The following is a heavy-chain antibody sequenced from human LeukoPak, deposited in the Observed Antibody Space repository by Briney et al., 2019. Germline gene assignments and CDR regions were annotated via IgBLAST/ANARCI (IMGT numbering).Heavy chain of an antibody. CDR2: IYVGGTT. V-gene: IGHV4-61*02. D-gene: IGHD2-15*01. CDR1: GGSITSGSHY. CDR3: ARVGWGDCRAGTCFCFDP. Sequence: SETLSLTCTVSGGSITSGSHYWRWIRQPAGKGLEWIGRIYVGGTTNYNPSLQSRVTISIDTSKNQFSLTLSSVTAADTAVYPCARVGWGDCRAGTCFCFDPWGPGTLVTVSS. J-gene: IGHJ5*02.